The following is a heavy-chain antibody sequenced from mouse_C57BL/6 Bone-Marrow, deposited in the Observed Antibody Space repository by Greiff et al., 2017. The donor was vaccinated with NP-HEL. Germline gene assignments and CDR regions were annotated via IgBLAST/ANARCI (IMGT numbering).Heavy chain of an antibody. CDR2: IDPEDGET. CDR3: APSYYSNYGFAY. J-gene: IGHJ3*01. V-gene: IGHV14-2*01. D-gene: IGHD2-5*01. Sequence: EVQLQQSGAELVKPGASVKLSCTASGFNIKDYYMHWVKQRTEQGLEWIGRIDPEDGETKYALKFQGKATITADTSSNTAYLQLSSLTSEDTAVYYCAPSYYSNYGFAYWGQGTLVTVSA. CDR1: GFNIKDYY.